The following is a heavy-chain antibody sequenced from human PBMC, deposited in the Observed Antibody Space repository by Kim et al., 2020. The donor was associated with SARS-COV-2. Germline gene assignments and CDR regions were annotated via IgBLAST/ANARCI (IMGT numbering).Heavy chain of an antibody. J-gene: IGHJ4*02. CDR2: ISGSGGST. V-gene: IGHV3-23*01. CDR1: GFTFSSYA. D-gene: IGHD3-22*01. CDR3: AKGGYDSSGYPAGVDY. Sequence: GGSLRLSCAASGFTFSSYAMSWVRQAPGKGLEWVSAISGSGGSTYYADSVKGRFTISRDNSKNTLYLQMNSLRAEDTAVYYCAKGGYDSSGYPAGVDYWGQGTLVTVSS.